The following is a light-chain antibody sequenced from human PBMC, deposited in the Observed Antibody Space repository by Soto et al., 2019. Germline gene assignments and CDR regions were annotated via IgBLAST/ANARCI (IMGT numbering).Light chain of an antibody. Sequence: EIVMTQSPVTLSVSPGERATLSCRASQDVKTNLAWYQQKPGQAPRLLIYGASTRATGIAARFSGTGSGTDFALTISRLETDDSAVYYCQQYGGSPFTFGPGTKVDIK. J-gene: IGKJ3*01. V-gene: IGKV3-15*01. CDR2: GAS. CDR1: QDVKTN. CDR3: QQYGGSPFT.